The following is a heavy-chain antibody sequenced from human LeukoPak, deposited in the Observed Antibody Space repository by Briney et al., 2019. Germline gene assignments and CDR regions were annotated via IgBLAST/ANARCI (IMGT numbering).Heavy chain of an antibody. CDR2: ISGSGGST. CDR1: GFTFSSYA. CDR3: AKVKSRMDYYDDDAFDI. V-gene: IGHV3-23*01. J-gene: IGHJ3*02. Sequence: GGSLRLSCAASGFTFSSYAMSWVRQAPGKGLEWVSAISGSGGSTYYADSVKGRFTISRDNSKNTLYLQMNSLRAEDTAVYYCAKVKSRMDYYDDDAFDIWGQGTMVTVSS. D-gene: IGHD3-22*01.